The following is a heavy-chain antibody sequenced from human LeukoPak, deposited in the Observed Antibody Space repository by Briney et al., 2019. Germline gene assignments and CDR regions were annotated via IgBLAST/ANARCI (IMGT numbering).Heavy chain of an antibody. V-gene: IGHV1-2*02. CDR3: AVTLAVAGTSYFDL. Sequence: ASVKVSCKASGYTFTGYYMHWVRQAPGQGLEWMGWINPNSGGTNYAQKFQGRVTMTRDTSISTAYMELRSLRSDDTAVYYCAVTLAVAGTSYFDLWGRGTLVTVSS. D-gene: IGHD6-19*01. CDR2: INPNSGGT. CDR1: GYTFTGYY. J-gene: IGHJ2*01.